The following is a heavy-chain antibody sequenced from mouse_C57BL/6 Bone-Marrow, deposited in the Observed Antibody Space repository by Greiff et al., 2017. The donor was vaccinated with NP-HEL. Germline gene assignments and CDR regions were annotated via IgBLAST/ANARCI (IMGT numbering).Heavy chain of an antibody. V-gene: IGHV1-26*01. CDR3: ARLGCGSSYSWFAY. D-gene: IGHD1-1*01. CDR1: GYTFTDYY. Sequence: EVQLQQSGPELVKPGASVKISCTASGYTFTDYYMNWVKQSHGKSLEWIGAINPNNGGTSYNQKFKGKATLTVDKSSSTAYMELRSLTSEDSAVYYCARLGCGSSYSWFAYWGQGTLVTVSA. CDR2: INPNNGGT. J-gene: IGHJ3*01.